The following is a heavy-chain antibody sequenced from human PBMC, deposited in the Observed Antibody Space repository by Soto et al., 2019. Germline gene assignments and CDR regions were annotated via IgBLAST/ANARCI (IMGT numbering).Heavy chain of an antibody. CDR1: GFTFSIYA. J-gene: IGHJ2*01. D-gene: IGHD2-21*02. V-gene: IGHV3-23*01. CDR3: AITSNCGDYCRAGTLRFFDL. CDR2: ISGSGGSI. Sequence: EVQLLESGGGLVQPGGSLRLSCAASGFTFSIYAMSWVRQAPGKGLEWVSAISGSGGSIYFANSVKGRFTISRDNSKDTMDLQMNSLRAEDTAVYYCAITSNCGDYCRAGTLRFFDLWGRGTLVTVSS.